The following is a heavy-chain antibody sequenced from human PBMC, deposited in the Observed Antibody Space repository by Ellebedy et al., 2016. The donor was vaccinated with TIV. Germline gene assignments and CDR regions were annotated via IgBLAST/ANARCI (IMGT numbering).Heavy chain of an antibody. CDR2: IRDGGSDT. CDR1: GFTFSSYA. D-gene: IGHD1-7*01. Sequence: GGSLRLSCAASGFTFSSYAMSWVRQAPGKGLEWVSAIRDGGSDTYYADSVKGRSTISRDNSKNTLYLQMNSLRVEDTAVYYCAKRNWNYIRAAFDIWGQGTMVTVSS. J-gene: IGHJ3*02. V-gene: IGHV3-23*01. CDR3: AKRNWNYIRAAFDI.